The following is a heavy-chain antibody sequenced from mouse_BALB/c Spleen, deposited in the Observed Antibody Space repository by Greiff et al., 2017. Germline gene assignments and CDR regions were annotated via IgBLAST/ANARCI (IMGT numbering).Heavy chain of an antibody. CDR3: ASGEGDGSLDY. CDR1: GYSFTDYN. D-gene: IGHD2-3*01. Sequence: VQLKESGPELVKPGASVKVSCTASGYSFTDYNMYWVKQSHGKSLEWIGYIDPYNGGTSYNQKFKGKATLTVDKSSSTTFMHLNSLTSEDSAVYYCASGEGDGSLDYWGQGTTLTVSS. CDR2: IDPYNGGT. V-gene: IGHV1S135*01. J-gene: IGHJ2*01.